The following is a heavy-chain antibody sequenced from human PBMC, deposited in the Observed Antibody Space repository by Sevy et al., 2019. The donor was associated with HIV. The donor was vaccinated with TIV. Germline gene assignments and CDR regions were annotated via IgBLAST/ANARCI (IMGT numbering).Heavy chain of an antibody. CDR1: RFIFNDYG. CDR3: AKNTAAAGAGGFDY. V-gene: IGHV3-30*02. J-gene: IGHJ4*02. Sequence: GGSLRLSCAASRFIFNDYGMYWVRQAPGMGLEWVAFIQYDGNDKYYADSMRGRFTISRDNSKNMLFLQMNSLRSEDTAMYYCAKNTAAAGAGGFDYWGQRTLVTVSS. CDR2: IQYDGNDK. D-gene: IGHD6-13*01.